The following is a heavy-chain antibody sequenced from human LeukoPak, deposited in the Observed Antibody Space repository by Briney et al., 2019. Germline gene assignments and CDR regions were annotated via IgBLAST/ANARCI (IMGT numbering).Heavy chain of an antibody. CDR2: IKEDGSEK. V-gene: IGHV3-7*01. CDR3: ARGWGAAADDAFDI. J-gene: IGHJ3*02. CDR1: GFTFSDYW. D-gene: IGHD6-13*01. Sequence: GGSLRLSCAASGFTFSDYWMTWVRQAPGKGLEWVANIKEDGSEKNYLGSVRGRFTISRDNAKDSLHLQMNSLGAEDTAVYYCARGWGAAADDAFDIWGQGTMVTVSS.